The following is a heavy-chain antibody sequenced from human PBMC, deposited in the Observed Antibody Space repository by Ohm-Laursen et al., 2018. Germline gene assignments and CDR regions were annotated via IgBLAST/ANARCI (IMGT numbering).Heavy chain of an antibody. D-gene: IGHD3-10*01. CDR2: INHSGNT. CDR1: GGSFSGYF. Sequence: TLSLTCSVYGGSFSGYFWSWIRQPPGNGLEWIAEINHSGNTNYNPSLKSRVTISVDTSRNQFSLKLSSVTAADTAVYYCARRDYHGSGSYYDWFDPWGQGTLVTVSS. CDR3: ARRDYHGSGSYYDWFDP. V-gene: IGHV4-34*01. J-gene: IGHJ5*02.